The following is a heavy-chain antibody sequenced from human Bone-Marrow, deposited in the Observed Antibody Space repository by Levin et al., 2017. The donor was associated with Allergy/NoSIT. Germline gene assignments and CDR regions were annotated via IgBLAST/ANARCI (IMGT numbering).Heavy chain of an antibody. CDR3: AKPSDYGGNSGVPDY. J-gene: IGHJ4*02. Sequence: GESLKISCVASGFTFSTYAMHWVRQAPGKGLEWVAVISFDGIHKYYVDSVKDRFTISRDNSKNTLYLQMNSLSSEDTAVYFCAKPSDYGGNSGVPDYWGQGTLVTVSS. CDR2: ISFDGIHK. CDR1: GFTFSTYA. V-gene: IGHV3-30*18. D-gene: IGHD4-23*01.